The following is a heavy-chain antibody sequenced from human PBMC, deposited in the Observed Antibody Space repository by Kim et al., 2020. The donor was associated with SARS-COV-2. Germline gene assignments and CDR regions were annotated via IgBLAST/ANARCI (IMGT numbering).Heavy chain of an antibody. Sequence: GGSLRLSCAASGFTFSSYSMNWVRQAPGKGLEWVSSISSSSSYIYYADSVKGRFTISRDNAKNSLYLQMNSLRAEDTAVYYCARETIDGGAFEIWGQGTMVTVSS. CDR1: GFTFSSYS. CDR2: ISSSSSYI. V-gene: IGHV3-21*01. D-gene: IGHD3-9*01. CDR3: ARETIDGGAFEI. J-gene: IGHJ3*02.